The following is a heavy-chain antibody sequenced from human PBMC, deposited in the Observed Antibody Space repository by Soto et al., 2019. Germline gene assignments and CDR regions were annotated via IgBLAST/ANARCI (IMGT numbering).Heavy chain of an antibody. J-gene: IGHJ4*02. Sequence: SETLSLTCTVSGGSISSYYWSWIRQPPGKGLEWIGYIYYSGSTNYNPSLKSRVTISVDTSKNRFSLKLSSVTAADTAVYYCARHFSVDYFDYWGQGALVTVSS. CDR1: GGSISSYY. CDR2: IYYSGST. V-gene: IGHV4-59*08. CDR3: ARHFSVDYFDY.